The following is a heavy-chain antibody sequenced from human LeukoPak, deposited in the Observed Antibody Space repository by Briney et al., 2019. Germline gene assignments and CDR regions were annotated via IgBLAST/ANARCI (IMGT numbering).Heavy chain of an antibody. CDR3: TRDANHYGGMDV. CDR2: IHSDGSTT. Sequence: GGPLRLSCAVSGITVSKYWMHWVRQVPGKGLVWVSRIHSDGSTTDYADSVKGRFTITRDSAKNTLYLEMNSLRVEDTAVHYCTRDANHYGGMDVWGQGTTVTVSS. J-gene: IGHJ6*02. CDR1: GITVSKYW. V-gene: IGHV3-74*01.